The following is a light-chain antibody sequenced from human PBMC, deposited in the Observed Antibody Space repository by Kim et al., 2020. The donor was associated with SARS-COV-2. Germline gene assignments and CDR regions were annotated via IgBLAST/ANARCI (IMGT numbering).Light chain of an antibody. CDR1: QVINNY. CDR2: AAS. J-gene: IGKJ1*01. V-gene: IGKV1-9*01. Sequence: DIQLTQSPSFLSASVGDTVTITCRASQVINNYLAWYQQSPGKAPKLLIYAASTLASAVPSRFSGSGSGTEFTLTISSLQPEDFATYSCQQYNVQPRTFGQGTKVDIK. CDR3: QQYNVQPRT.